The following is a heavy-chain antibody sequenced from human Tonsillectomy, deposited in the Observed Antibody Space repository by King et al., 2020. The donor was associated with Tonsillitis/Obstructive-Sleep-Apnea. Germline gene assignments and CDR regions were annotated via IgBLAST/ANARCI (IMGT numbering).Heavy chain of an antibody. CDR1: GGSISSSSYY. CDR2: IYYTGST. V-gene: IGHV4-39*01. J-gene: IGHJ5*02. Sequence: QLQESVPGLVKPSETLSLTCTVSGGSISSSSYYWGWIRQPPGKGLEWIGSIYYTGSTSYNPSLKSRVTISVDTSNNQFSLKLSSVTAADTAVYYCARQSQQLLRWFGPWGQGTLVTVSS. CDR3: ARQSQQLLRWFGP. D-gene: IGHD6-13*01.